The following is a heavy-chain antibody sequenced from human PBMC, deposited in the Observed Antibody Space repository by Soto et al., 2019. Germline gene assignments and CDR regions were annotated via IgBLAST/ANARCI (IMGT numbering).Heavy chain of an antibody. Sequence: PSDTLYLTFNASGCSSSHSQYFWAWILQRPGKGLEWIGTIYHSGRVRYKPSLNSPVTISVDTSRNQFSLSMPSVTAADTGVFYCAIQRDSTTYLDYWGPGTLVTVSS. J-gene: IGHJ4*02. D-gene: IGHD1-1*01. CDR3: AIQRDSTTYLDY. V-gene: IGHV4-39*01. CDR2: IYHSGRV. CDR1: GCSSSHSQYF.